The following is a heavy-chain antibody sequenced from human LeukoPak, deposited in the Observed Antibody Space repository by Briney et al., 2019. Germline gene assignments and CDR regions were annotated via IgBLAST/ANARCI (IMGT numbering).Heavy chain of an antibody. CDR1: GFNFSSYA. CDR2: ISGSGGST. J-gene: IGHJ4*02. D-gene: IGHD2-2*01. V-gene: IGHV3-23*01. CDR3: AITGGDIVVVPAAEFDY. Sequence: GGSLRFSCAASGFNFSSYAMSWVRQAPGKGLEWVSAISGSGGSTYYADSVKGRFTISRDNSKNTLYLQMNSLRAEDTAVYYCAITGGDIVVVPAAEFDYWGQGTLVTVSS.